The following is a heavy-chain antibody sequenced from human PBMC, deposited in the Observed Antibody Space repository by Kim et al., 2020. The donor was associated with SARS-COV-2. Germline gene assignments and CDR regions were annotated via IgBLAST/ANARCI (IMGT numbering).Heavy chain of an antibody. J-gene: IGHJ6*03. CDR2: INHSGST. Sequence: SETLSLTCAVYGGSFSGYYWSWIRQPPGKGLEWIGEINHSGSTNYNPSLKSRVTISVDTSKNQFSLKLSSVTAADTAVYYCARGPRQWISRHYYYYMDVWGKGTTVTVSS. CDR3: ARGPRQWISRHYYYYMDV. CDR1: GGSFSGYY. D-gene: IGHD5-12*01. V-gene: IGHV4-34*01.